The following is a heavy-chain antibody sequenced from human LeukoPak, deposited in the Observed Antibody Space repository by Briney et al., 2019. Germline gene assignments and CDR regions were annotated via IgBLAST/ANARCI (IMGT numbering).Heavy chain of an antibody. V-gene: IGHV4-39*01. CDR3: ASESGYSYDAFDI. J-gene: IGHJ3*02. D-gene: IGHD6-13*01. Sequence: SETLSLTCTVSGGSISSSSYYWGWIRQPPGKGLEWIGSIYYSGSTYYNPSLKSRVTISVDTSKNQFSLKLSSVTAADTAVYYCASESGYSYDAFDIWGQGTMVTVSS. CDR2: IYYSGST. CDR1: GGSISSSSYY.